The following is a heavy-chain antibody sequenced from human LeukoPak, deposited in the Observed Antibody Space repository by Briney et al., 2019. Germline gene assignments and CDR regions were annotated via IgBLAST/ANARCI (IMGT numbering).Heavy chain of an antibody. D-gene: IGHD1-20*01. CDR2: TSYDGSSK. Sequence: PGGSLRLSCAASGFTFSSYGMHLVRQAPAKRLHWVSVTSYDGSSKYYADSVKGRLTIYRDNSRNTLYLQMDSLRVEDTAVYYCARDAAYNWNYVDYWGQGTLVTVSS. V-gene: IGHV3-30*03. J-gene: IGHJ4*02. CDR1: GFTFSSYG. CDR3: ARDAAYNWNYVDY.